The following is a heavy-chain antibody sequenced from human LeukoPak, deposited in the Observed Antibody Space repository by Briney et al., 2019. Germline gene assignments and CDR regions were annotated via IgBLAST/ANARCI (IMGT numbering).Heavy chain of an antibody. D-gene: IGHD3-22*01. CDR3: ARDLRYYDSSGYYRPDAFDI. V-gene: IGHV4-4*07. J-gene: IGHJ3*02. Sequence: SETLSLTCTVSGGSISSYYWSWIRQPAGKGLEWIGRIYTSGSTNYNPSLKSRVTMSVDTSKNQFSLKLSSVTAADTAVYYCARDLRYYDSSGYYRPDAFDIWGQGTMVTVSS. CDR1: GGSISSYY. CDR2: IYTSGST.